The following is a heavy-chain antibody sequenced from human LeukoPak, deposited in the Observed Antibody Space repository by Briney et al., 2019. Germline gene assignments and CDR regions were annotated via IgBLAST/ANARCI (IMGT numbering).Heavy chain of an antibody. J-gene: IGHJ4*02. CDR1: GYTFTTYA. V-gene: IGHV7-4-1*02. CDR2: INTNTGNP. Sequence: ASVKVSCKASGYTFTTYAINWVRQAPGQGLEWMGWINTNTGNPTYAQGSTGQFVFSLDTSVSTAYLQINSLKAEDSAVYYCARRYGGYSYYFDYWGQGTLVTVSS. D-gene: IGHD5-12*01. CDR3: ARRYGGYSYYFDY.